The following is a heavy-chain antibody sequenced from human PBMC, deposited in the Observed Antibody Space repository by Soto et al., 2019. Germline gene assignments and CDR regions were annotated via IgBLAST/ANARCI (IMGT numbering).Heavy chain of an antibody. Sequence: TSETLSLTCTVSGGSISSYYWSWIRQPPGKGQEWIGYIYYSGSTNYNPSLKSRVTISVDTSKNQFSLKLSSVTAADTAVYYCARYVGATAHFDYWGQGTLVTVSS. CDR3: ARYVGATAHFDY. CDR2: IYYSGST. V-gene: IGHV4-59*01. D-gene: IGHD1-26*01. J-gene: IGHJ4*02. CDR1: GGSISSYY.